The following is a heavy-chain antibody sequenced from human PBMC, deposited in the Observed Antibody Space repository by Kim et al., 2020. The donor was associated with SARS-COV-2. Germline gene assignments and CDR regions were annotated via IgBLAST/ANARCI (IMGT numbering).Heavy chain of an antibody. J-gene: IGHJ6*02. CDR3: AKDYSGSYYYGMDV. D-gene: IGHD1-26*01. V-gene: IGHV3-30*02. Sequence: YAGSVKGRFTITRDNSKNTLYLEMNSLRVEDTAVYYCAKDYSGSYYYGMDVWGQGTTVTVSS.